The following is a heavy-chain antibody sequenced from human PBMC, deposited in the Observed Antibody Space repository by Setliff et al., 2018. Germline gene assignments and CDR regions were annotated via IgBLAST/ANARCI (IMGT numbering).Heavy chain of an antibody. CDR2: IYSGGSSII. V-gene: IGHV3-53*01. CDR3: ARDSNQGGTFDV. CDR1: GFTVSSNY. J-gene: IGHJ3*01. D-gene: IGHD3-16*01. Sequence: GGSLRLSCAASGFTVSSNYMSWVRQAPGEGLEWVSVIYSGGSSIIFYRDSVKGRFTISRDNAKNSLYLQMNNLRADDTAVYYCARDSNQGGTFDVWGQGAMVTVSS.